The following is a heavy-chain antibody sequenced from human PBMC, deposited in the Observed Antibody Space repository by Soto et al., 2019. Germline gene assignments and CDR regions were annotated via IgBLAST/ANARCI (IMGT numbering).Heavy chain of an antibody. CDR1: GGSISSSSYY. V-gene: IGHV4-39*01. CDR3: ARRHYGDSDFDY. CDR2: IYYSGST. D-gene: IGHD4-17*01. J-gene: IGHJ4*02. Sequence: SETLSLTCTVSGGSISSSSYYWGWIRQPPGKGLEWIGSIYYSGSTYYNPSLKSRVTISVDTSKNQFSLKLSSVTAADTAVYYCARRHYGDSDFDYWGQGTLVTVSS.